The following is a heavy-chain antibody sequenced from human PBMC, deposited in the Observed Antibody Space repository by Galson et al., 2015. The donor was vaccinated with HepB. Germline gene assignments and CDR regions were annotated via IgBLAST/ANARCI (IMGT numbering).Heavy chain of an antibody. Sequence: SETLSLTCAVYGGSFSGYYWSWIRQPPGKGLEWIGEINHSGSTNYNPSLKSRVTISVDTSKNQFSLKLSSVTAADTAVYYCAIPEKGRSSWYPYFDYWGQGTLVTVSS. CDR1: GGSFSGYY. J-gene: IGHJ4*02. CDR3: AIPEKGRSSWYPYFDY. CDR2: INHSGST. D-gene: IGHD6-13*01. V-gene: IGHV4-34*01.